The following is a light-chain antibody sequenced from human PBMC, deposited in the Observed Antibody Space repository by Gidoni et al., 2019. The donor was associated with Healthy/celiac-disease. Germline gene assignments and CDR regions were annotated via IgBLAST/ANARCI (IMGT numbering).Light chain of an antibody. Sequence: SSELTQDPAVSVALGQTVRITCPGDSLRSYYASWYQQKPGKAPVLVIYGKKKRPSGIPERFSGSSSGNTASLTITGVQAEEEADYYCNSRDSSGNHVVFGGGTKLTVL. J-gene: IGLJ2*01. V-gene: IGLV3-19*01. CDR3: NSRDSSGNHVV. CDR2: GKK. CDR1: SLRSYY.